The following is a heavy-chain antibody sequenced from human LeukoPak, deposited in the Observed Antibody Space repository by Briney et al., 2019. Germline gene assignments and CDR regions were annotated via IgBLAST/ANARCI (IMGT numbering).Heavy chain of an antibody. Sequence: SETLSLTCTVSGGSISDYYWSWIRQPAGKGLEWIGRIYTSGSTTYNPALESRVTMSRDTSKNQIFLKLTSVTAADTAVYYCARDIFDIWGQGTRVTVSS. J-gene: IGHJ3*02. CDR3: ARDIFDI. V-gene: IGHV4-4*07. CDR2: IYTSGST. CDR1: GGSISDYY.